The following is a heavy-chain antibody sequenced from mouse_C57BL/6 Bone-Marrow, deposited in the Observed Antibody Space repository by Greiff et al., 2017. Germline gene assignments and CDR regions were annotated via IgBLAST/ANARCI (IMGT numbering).Heavy chain of an antibody. CDR3: ARSRYDSSFYAMDD. CDR1: GYTFTSYG. J-gene: IGHJ4*01. D-gene: IGHD2-3*01. V-gene: IGHV1-81*01. Sequence: QVQLQQSGAELARPGASVKLSCKASGYTFTSYGISWVKQRTGQGLEWIGEIYHRSGNTYYNEKFKGKATLTADKASSTAYMVLRSLTSEDSAVYFCARSRYDSSFYAMDDWGQGTSVTVSS. CDR2: IYHRSGNT.